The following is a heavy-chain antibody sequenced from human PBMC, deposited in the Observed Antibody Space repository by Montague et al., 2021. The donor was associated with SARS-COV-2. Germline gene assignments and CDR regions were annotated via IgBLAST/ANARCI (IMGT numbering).Heavy chain of an antibody. V-gene: IGHV4-59*01. Sequence: SETLSLTCTVSGGSISSYYWSWIRQPPGKALEWIGYIYYSGSTSYNPSLNSRVTISVDTSKNQFSLKLTSVTAADTAVYFCARESDSNPSGTQYFDLWGRGTLVTVSS. CDR2: IYYSGST. D-gene: IGHD1-26*01. J-gene: IGHJ2*01. CDR1: GGSISSYY. CDR3: ARESDSNPSGTQYFDL.